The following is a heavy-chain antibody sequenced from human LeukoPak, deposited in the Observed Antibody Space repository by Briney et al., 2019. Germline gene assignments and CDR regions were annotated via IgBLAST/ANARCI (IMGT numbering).Heavy chain of an antibody. Sequence: GGSLRLSCAASGFTFSNYAMRRVRQAPGKGLEWVSSISGSGVSTYYADSVKGRFTISRDNSRNTLNLQMDSLRVEDTAVYYCAKRSGTSYYFDYWGQGTLVTVSS. CDR1: GFTFSNYA. V-gene: IGHV3-23*01. J-gene: IGHJ4*02. CDR2: ISGSGVST. D-gene: IGHD2-2*01. CDR3: AKRSGTSYYFDY.